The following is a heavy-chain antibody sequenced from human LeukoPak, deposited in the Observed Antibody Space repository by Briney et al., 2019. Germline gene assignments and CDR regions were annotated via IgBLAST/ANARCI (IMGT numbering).Heavy chain of an antibody. Sequence: ASVKVSCKASGGTFSSYAISWVRQAPGQGLEWMGGIIPIFVTANYAQKFQGRVTITADESTSTAYMELSSLRSEDTAVYYCAREYCTNGVCYNYNWFDPWGQGTLVTVSS. D-gene: IGHD2-8*01. J-gene: IGHJ5*02. CDR1: GGTFSSYA. CDR3: AREYCTNGVCYNYNWFDP. V-gene: IGHV1-69*13. CDR2: IIPIFVTA.